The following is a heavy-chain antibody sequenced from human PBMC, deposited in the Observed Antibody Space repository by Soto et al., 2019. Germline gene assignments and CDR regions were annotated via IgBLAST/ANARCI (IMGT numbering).Heavy chain of an antibody. J-gene: IGHJ6*02. CDR3: ARDLFPHSYLAAAPSGMDV. D-gene: IGHD6-13*01. CDR2: ISSSSSYI. CDR1: GFTFSSYS. V-gene: IGHV3-21*01. Sequence: KAGGSLRLSCAASGFTFSSYSMNWVRQAPGKGLEWVSSISSSSSYIYYADSVKGRFTISRDNAKNSLYLQMNSLRAEDTAVYYCARDLFPHSYLAAAPSGMDVWGQGTTVTVSS.